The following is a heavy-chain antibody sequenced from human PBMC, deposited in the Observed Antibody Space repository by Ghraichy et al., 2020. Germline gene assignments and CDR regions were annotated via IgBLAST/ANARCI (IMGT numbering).Heavy chain of an antibody. CDR3: ARDAVRGVHYYYYYGMDV. D-gene: IGHD3-16*01. CDR2: ISSSSSYI. CDR1: GFTFSSYS. Sequence: GGSLRLSCAASGFTFSSYSMNWVRQAPGKGLEWVSSISSSSSYIYYADSVKGRFTISRDNAKNSLYLQMNSLRAEDTAVYYCARDAVRGVHYYYYYGMDVWGQGTTVTVSS. V-gene: IGHV3-21*01. J-gene: IGHJ6*02.